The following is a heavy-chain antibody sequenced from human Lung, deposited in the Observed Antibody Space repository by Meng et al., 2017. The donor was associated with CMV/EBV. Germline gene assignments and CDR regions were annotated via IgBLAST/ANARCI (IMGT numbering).Heavy chain of an antibody. CDR3: VRASYYVFWSGPGNWFDP. CDR1: GGSISTYY. Sequence: SETLSLXFPVPGGSISTYYWSWIRQPPGKGLEWIGYIYYSGSTNYNPSLKSRVTISVDTSKNQFSLKLSSVTAADTAVYYCVRASYYVFWSGPGNWFDPWGQGXLVTVSS. J-gene: IGHJ5*02. D-gene: IGHD3-3*01. CDR2: IYYSGST. V-gene: IGHV4-59*01.